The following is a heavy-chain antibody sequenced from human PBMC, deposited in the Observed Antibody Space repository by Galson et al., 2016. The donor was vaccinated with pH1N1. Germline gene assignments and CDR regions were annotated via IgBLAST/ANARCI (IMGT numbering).Heavy chain of an antibody. CDR3: AKGGYGDYGLDVFDI. CDR1: GFTFTNYA. CDR2: ISVSGGRK. D-gene: IGHD4-17*01. V-gene: IGHV3-23*01. Sequence: SLRLSCAASGFTFTNYAIHWVRQAPGKGLEWVSFISVSGGRKHYADSVQGRFIISRDNSKNTLYLQMNSLRAGDTALYFCAKGGYGDYGLDVFDIWGQGTMVIVSS. J-gene: IGHJ3*02.